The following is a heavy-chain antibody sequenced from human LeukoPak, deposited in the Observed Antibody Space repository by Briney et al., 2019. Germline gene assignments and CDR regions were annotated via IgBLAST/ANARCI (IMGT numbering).Heavy chain of an antibody. Sequence: SETLSLTCTVSGYSISSGYYWGWIRQPPGKGLEWIGSIYHSGSTYYNPSLKSRVTISVDTSKNQFSLKLSSVTAADTAVYYCARDEDVFGVHYWGQGTLVTVSS. J-gene: IGHJ4*02. CDR1: GYSISSGYY. V-gene: IGHV4-38-2*02. CDR2: IYHSGST. D-gene: IGHD2-21*01. CDR3: ARDEDVFGVHY.